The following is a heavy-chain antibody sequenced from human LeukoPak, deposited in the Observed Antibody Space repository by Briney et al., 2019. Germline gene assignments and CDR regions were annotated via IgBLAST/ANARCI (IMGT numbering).Heavy chain of an antibody. CDR1: GGSISSYY. Sequence: PSETLSLTCTVSGGSISSYYWSWIRQPPGKGLEWIGYIYYSGSTNYNPSLKSRVTISVDTSKNQFSLKLSSVTAADTAVYYCARALGFWSGYPFDYWGQGTLVTVSS. V-gene: IGHV4-59*01. J-gene: IGHJ4*02. CDR3: ARALGFWSGYPFDY. D-gene: IGHD3-3*01. CDR2: IYYSGST.